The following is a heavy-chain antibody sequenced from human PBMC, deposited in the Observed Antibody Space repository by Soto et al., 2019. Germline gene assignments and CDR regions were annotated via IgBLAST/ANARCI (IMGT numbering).Heavy chain of an antibody. V-gene: IGHV1-18*01. CDR3: AITKREVIAAAVTDRYGRDV. D-gene: IGHD6-13*01. J-gene: IGHJ6*02. CDR2: ISAYNGNT. CDR1: GYTFISYG. Sequence: QVQLVQSGAEVKKPGASVKVSCKASGYTFISYGISWVRQAPGQGLEWMGWISAYNGNTNYAQKFQGRVTMSTDTSTSTDYMELRSLRSDDTAVYSWAITKREVIAAAVTDRYGRDVWGQGTTVTVSS.